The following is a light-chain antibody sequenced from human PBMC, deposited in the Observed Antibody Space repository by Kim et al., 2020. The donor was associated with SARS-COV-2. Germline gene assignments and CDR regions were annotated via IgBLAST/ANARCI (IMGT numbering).Light chain of an antibody. CDR2: GVS. CDR3: QLYDTLPT. V-gene: IGKV3-20*01. J-gene: IGKJ1*01. CDR1: QSISSSK. Sequence: EIVLTQSPGTLSLSPGERATLSCRASQSISSSKLAWYQRKPGQAPRLLMYGVSNRATDIPDRFSGGGSGTDFTLTISRLEPEDFAVYYCQLYDTLPTFGQGTKVDIK.